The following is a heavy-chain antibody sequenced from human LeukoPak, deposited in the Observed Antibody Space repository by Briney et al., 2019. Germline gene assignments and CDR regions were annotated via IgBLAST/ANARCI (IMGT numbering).Heavy chain of an antibody. CDR2: ISSSGSTI. CDR1: GFTFSSYE. Sequence: QAGGSLRLSCAASGFTFSSYEMNWVRQAPGKGLEWVSYISSSGSTIYYADSVKGRFTTSRDNAKNSLYLQMNSLRAEDTAVYYCAKSYCGGDCHFFDYWGQGTLVTVSS. J-gene: IGHJ4*02. D-gene: IGHD2-21*02. V-gene: IGHV3-48*03. CDR3: AKSYCGGDCHFFDY.